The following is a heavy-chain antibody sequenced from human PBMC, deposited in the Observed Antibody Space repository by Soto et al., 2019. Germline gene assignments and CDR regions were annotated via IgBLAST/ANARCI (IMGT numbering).Heavy chain of an antibody. D-gene: IGHD3-10*01. V-gene: IGHV5-10-1*01. CDR3: ARQGSGTYYHGGWFDP. Sequence: GESLKISCKGSGYSFTTYWIGWVRQMPGKGLEWMGRIDPSDSYTNYSPSFQGHVTISVDKSISTAYLQWSSLKASDSAMYYCARQGSGTYYHGGWFDPWGQGTLVTVSS. CDR1: GYSFTTYW. J-gene: IGHJ5*02. CDR2: IDPSDSYT.